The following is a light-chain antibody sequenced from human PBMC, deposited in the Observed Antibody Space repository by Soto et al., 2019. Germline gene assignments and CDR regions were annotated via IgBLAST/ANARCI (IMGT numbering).Light chain of an antibody. J-gene: IGLJ1*01. CDR1: SSDVGGYNY. CDR3: CSYTSSSTRV. V-gene: IGLV2-11*01. CDR2: DVS. Sequence: QSALTQPRSVSGSPGQSVTISCTGTSSDVGGYNYVSWYQQHPGKAPKRMIYDVSKRPSGVPDRFSGSKSGNTASLTISGLQAEDEADYYCCSYTSSSTRVFGTGTKLTVL.